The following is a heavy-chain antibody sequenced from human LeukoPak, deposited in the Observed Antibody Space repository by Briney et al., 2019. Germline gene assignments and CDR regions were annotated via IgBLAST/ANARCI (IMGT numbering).Heavy chain of an antibody. V-gene: IGHV1-18*01. Sequence: VASVKVSCKASGGTFSSYAISWVRQAPGQGLEWMGWISAYNGNTNYAQKLPGRVTMTTDTSTSTAYMELRSLRSDDTAVYYCAREPGIAAAGTLFDYWGQGTLVTVSS. D-gene: IGHD6-13*01. CDR3: AREPGIAAAGTLFDY. J-gene: IGHJ4*02. CDR1: GGTFSSYA. CDR2: ISAYNGNT.